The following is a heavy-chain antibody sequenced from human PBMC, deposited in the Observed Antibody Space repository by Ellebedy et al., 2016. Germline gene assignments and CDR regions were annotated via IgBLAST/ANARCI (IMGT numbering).Heavy chain of an antibody. CDR2: IYYTGTT. V-gene: IGHV4-59*01. CDR3: ARGYFDTSGYSNPFDP. Sequence: SETLSLTCTVSGGSLSNYYWSRIRRPPGKGLEWIGYIYYTGTTKYNPSLEGRVTLSVDTSKNQFSLMLTSVTAADTAVYYCARGYFDTSGYSNPFDPWGQGILVTVSS. J-gene: IGHJ5*02. D-gene: IGHD3-22*01. CDR1: GGSLSNYY.